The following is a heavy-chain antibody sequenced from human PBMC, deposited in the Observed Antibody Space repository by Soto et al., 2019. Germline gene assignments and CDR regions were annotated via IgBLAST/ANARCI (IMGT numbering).Heavy chain of an antibody. CDR1: GGSFSGYY. D-gene: IGHD3-3*01. V-gene: IGHV4-34*01. Sequence: SETLSLTCAVYGGSFSGYYWSWIRQPPGKGLEWIGEINHSGSTNYNPSLKSRVTISVDTSKNQFSLKLSSVTAADTAVYYCARAPRITIFGVVQKYYYYYMDVWGKGTTVTVSS. J-gene: IGHJ6*03. CDR2: INHSGST. CDR3: ARAPRITIFGVVQKYYYYYMDV.